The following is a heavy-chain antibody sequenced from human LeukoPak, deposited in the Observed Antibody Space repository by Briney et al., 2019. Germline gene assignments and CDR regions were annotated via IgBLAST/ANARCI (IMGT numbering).Heavy chain of an antibody. CDR1: GFSVDSVF. Sequence: QPGGSLRLSCRASGFSVDSVFMTWVRQPPGKGLEWVSFIMPGGHIDYTDSVKGRFIISRDSFKNTLSLQMNSLRVDDSAVYYCARGDSATTTFDFWGQGTLVTVSS. J-gene: IGHJ4*02. V-gene: IGHV3-66*01. CDR2: IMPGGHI. CDR3: ARGDSATTTFDF. D-gene: IGHD4-17*01.